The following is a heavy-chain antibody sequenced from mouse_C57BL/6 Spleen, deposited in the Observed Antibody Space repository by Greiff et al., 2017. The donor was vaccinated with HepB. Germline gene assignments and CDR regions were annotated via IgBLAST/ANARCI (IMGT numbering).Heavy chain of an antibody. CDR3: ARWNYGSSGGYYFDY. J-gene: IGHJ2*01. Sequence: EVKLVESGAELVRPGSSVKMSCKTSGYTFTSYGINWVKQRPGQGLEWIGYIYIGNGYTEYNEKFKGKATLTSDTSSSTAYMQLSSLTSEDSAIYFCARWNYGSSGGYYFDYWGQGTTLTVSS. CDR2: IYIGNGYT. V-gene: IGHV1-58*01. CDR1: GYTFTSYG. D-gene: IGHD1-1*01.